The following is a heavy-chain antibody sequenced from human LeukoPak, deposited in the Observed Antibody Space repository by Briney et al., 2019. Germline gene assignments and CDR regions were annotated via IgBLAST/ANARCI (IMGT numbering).Heavy chain of an antibody. CDR1: GGSISSYY. D-gene: IGHD5-12*01. CDR2: IYYSGST. J-gene: IGHJ4*02. Sequence: SETLSLTCTVSGGSISSYYWSWIRQPPGKGLEWIGYIYYSGSTNYNSSLKSRVTISVDTPKNQFSLKLSSVTAADAAVYYCARDRYSGYGFDYWGQGTLVTVSS. CDR3: ARDRYSGYGFDY. V-gene: IGHV4-59*01.